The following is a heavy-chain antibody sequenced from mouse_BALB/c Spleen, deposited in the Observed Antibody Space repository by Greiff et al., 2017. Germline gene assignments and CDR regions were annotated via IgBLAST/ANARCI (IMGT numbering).Heavy chain of an antibody. J-gene: IGHJ2*01. V-gene: IGHV5-9-3*01. D-gene: IGHD4-1*01. Sequence: EVQGVESGGGLVKPGGSLKLSCAASGFTFSSYAMSWVRQTPEKRLEWVATISSGGSYTYYPDSVKGRFTISRDNAKNTLYLQMSSLRSEDTAMYYCARHGTGTRFDYWGQGTTLTVSS. CDR3: ARHGTGTRFDY. CDR1: GFTFSSYA. CDR2: ISSGGSYT.